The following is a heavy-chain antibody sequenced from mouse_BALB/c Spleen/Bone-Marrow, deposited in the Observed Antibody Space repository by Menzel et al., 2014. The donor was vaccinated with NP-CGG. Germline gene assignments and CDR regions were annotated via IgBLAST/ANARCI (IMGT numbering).Heavy chain of an antibody. J-gene: IGHJ2*01. V-gene: IGHV4-1*02. Sequence: VQLQQSGGGLVLPGGSLKLSCAASGLDFSRYWMSWVRQAPGKGLEWIGEINPDSSTINYTPSLKDKFIISRDNAKNTLYLRLNKVRSEDTALYFCAGPDYYGYLNYWGQGTTLTVSS. CDR2: INPDSSTI. D-gene: IGHD1-1*01. CDR3: AGPDYYGYLNY. CDR1: GLDFSRYW.